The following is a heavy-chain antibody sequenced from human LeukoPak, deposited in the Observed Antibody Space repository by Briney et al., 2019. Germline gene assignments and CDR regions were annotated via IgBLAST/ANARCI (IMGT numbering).Heavy chain of an antibody. CDR3: ARVRGSSGSYEYYHYMDV. CDR2: IYTSGST. V-gene: IGHV4-4*07. J-gene: IGHJ6*03. Sequence: SETLSFTCSVSGGSISTFYWSWIRQRAGKGLEWIGRIYTSGSTNYNPSLKSRVTMSVDTSKNQFFLKLSSVTAADTAVYYCARVRGSSGSYEYYHYMDVWGKGTTVTISS. CDR1: GGSISTFY. D-gene: IGHD1-26*01.